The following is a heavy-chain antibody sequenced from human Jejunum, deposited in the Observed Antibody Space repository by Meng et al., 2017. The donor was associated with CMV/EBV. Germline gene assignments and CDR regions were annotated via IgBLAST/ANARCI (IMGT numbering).Heavy chain of an antibody. J-gene: IGHJ4*02. CDR1: FSFSTYG. D-gene: IGHD3-3*01. CDR2: VRNDGSIQ. CDR3: ARDGGDLWSGYSIDY. Sequence: FSFSTYGMPWVRQAPGRGLEWVALVRNDGSIQYHADSVKGRFTISRDNSNNTLFLQMNSLRPEDTAVYYCARDGGDLWSGYSIDYWGQGTLVTVSS. V-gene: IGHV3-30*02.